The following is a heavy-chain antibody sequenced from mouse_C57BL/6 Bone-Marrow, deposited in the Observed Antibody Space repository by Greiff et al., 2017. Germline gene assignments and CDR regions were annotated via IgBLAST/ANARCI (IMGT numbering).Heavy chain of an antibody. CDR3: VRHSWFAY. Sequence: EVKLMESGGGLVQPKGSLKLSCAASGFSFNTYAMNWVRQAPGKGLEWVARIRSKSNNYATYYAYSVKDRFTISRDDSESMLYLQMNNLKTEDTAMYYCVRHSWFAYWGQGTLVTVSA. CDR2: IRSKSNNYAT. CDR1: GFSFNTYA. V-gene: IGHV10-1*01. J-gene: IGHJ3*01.